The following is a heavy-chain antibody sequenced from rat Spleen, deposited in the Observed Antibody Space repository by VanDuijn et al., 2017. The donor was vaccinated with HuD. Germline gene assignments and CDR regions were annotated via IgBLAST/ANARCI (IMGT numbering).Heavy chain of an antibody. J-gene: IGHJ2*01. V-gene: IGHV5-19*01. Sequence: EVQLAESGGGLVQPGRSMKLSCAASGFTFSNYGMHWIRQAPTKGLEWVTSISPGGVSTFYRDSVKGRFTISRDNAKSTLYLQMDSLRSEDTATYYCAADYFDGTYYPFDYWGQGIMVTVSS. CDR3: AADYFDGTYYPFDY. D-gene: IGHD1-12*02. CDR2: ISPGGVST. CDR1: GFTFSNYG.